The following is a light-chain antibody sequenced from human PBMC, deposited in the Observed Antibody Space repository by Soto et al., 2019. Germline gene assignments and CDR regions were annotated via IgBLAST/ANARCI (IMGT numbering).Light chain of an antibody. CDR3: QQTYSAPLT. CDR1: QSISNY. V-gene: IGKV1-39*01. CDR2: GAS. J-gene: IGKJ4*01. Sequence: DIQMTQSPFSLPASVGDRVNITCRASQSISNYLNWYQHKPGRAPSLLIHGASSLQGGVPSRFSGSGSGTDVTLTISSLHPEDFTTYYCQQTYSAPLTFGGGTRVEF.